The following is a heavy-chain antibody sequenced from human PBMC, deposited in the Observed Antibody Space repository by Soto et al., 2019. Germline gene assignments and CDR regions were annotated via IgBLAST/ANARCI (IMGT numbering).Heavy chain of an antibody. V-gene: IGHV2-26*01. Sequence: SGPTLVNPTETLTLTCTVSGFSLSNARMGVSWIRQPPGKALEWLAHIFSNDEKSYSTSLKSRLTISKDTSKSQVVLTMTNMDPVDTATYYCARIRITMVRGVMRAAWYFDYWGQGTLVTVSS. J-gene: IGHJ4*02. D-gene: IGHD3-10*01. CDR1: GFSLSNARMG. CDR3: ARIRITMVRGVMRAAWYFDY. CDR2: IFSNDEK.